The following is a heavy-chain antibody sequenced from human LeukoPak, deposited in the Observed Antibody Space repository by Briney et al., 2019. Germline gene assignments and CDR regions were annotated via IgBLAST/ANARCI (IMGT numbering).Heavy chain of an antibody. CDR3: ARVNSEYYYYYYYMDV. V-gene: IGHV4-34*01. J-gene: IGHJ6*03. CDR2: INHSGST. D-gene: IGHD2/OR15-2a*01. Sequence: PSETLSLTCAVYGGSFSGYYWSWIRQPPGKGLEWIGEINHSGSTYCNPSLKSRVTISVDTSKNQFSLKLSSVTAADTAVYYCARVNSEYYYYYYYMDVWGKGTTVTVSS. CDR1: GGSFSGYY.